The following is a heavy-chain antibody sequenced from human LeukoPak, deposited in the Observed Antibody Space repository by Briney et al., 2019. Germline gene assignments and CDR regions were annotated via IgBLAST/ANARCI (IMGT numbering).Heavy chain of an antibody. Sequence: GGSLRLSCSASGFPFNTYAIHWVRQAPGKGLEYVAGISSNGDNSDFADSAKGRFTISRDNSKSTLFLQMNSLRAEDTAVYFCTRDSALLGVAFDLWGQGTVVTVSS. CDR1: GFPFNTYA. J-gene: IGHJ3*01. CDR2: ISSNGDNS. D-gene: IGHD2-15*01. CDR3: TRDSALLGVAFDL. V-gene: IGHV3-64D*06.